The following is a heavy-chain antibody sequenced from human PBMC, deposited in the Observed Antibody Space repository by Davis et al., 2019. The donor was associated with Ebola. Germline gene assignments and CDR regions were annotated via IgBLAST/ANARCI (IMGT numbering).Heavy chain of an antibody. D-gene: IGHD1-1*01. CDR3: ARDNVWSYNWNGVGYYYGMDV. CDR1: GFTFSSYA. CDR2: ISYDGSNK. Sequence: PGGSLRLSCAASGFTFSSYAMHWVRQAPGKGLEWVAVISYDGSNKYYADSVKGRFTISRDNSKNTLYLQMNSLRAEDTAVYYCARDNVWSYNWNGVGYYYGMDVWGQGTTVTVSS. J-gene: IGHJ6*02. V-gene: IGHV3-30-3*01.